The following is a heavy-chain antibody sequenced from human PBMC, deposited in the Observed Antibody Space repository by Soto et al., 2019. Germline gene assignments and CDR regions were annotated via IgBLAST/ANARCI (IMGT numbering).Heavy chain of an antibody. V-gene: IGHV1-18*01. Sequence: QVQLVQSGAEVKKSGASVKVSCKASGYTFLTYDISWVRQAPGQVLEWMGWISTKNGHTNYSQNLQGRATMTTDTSTNTAYLELRNLRSDDTAVYFCARDHFPWFDPWGQGTLVTVSS. CDR2: ISTKNGHT. J-gene: IGHJ5*02. D-gene: IGHD3-3*02. CDR3: ARDHFPWFDP. CDR1: GYTFLTYD.